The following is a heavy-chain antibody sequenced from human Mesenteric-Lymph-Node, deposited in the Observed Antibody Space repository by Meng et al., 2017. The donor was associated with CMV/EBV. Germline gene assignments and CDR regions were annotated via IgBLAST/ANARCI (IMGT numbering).Heavy chain of an antibody. J-gene: IGHJ4*02. Sequence: ASVKVSCKASGYTFISYGISWVRQAPGQGLEWMGWISRHTGKTNYAQKFQGRVTMTTDSSTSTAHMELRSLRSDDTAVYYCARDERGYYASGGFDFWGQGTLVTVSS. CDR2: ISRHTGKT. D-gene: IGHD3-10*01. CDR3: ARDERGYYASGGFDF. CDR1: GYTFISYG. V-gene: IGHV1-18*01.